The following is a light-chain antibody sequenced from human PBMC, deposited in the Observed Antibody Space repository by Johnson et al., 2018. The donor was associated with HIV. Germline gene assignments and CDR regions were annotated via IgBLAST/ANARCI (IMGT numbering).Light chain of an antibody. CDR1: SSNIGNNY. CDR2: DNN. V-gene: IGLV1-51*01. Sequence: QSVLTQPPSVSAAPGQKVTISCSGSSSNIGNNYVSWYQQLPGTAPKLLIYDNNKRPSGIPDRFSGSKSGTSATLGITRLQTGDEADYYCGTWDSSLSAHVVGTGTKVTVL. J-gene: IGLJ1*01. CDR3: GTWDSSLSAHV.